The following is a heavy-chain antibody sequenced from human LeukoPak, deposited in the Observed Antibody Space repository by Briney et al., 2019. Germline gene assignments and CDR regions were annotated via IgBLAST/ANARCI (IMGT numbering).Heavy chain of an antibody. V-gene: IGHV4-61*01. D-gene: IGHD6-13*01. Sequence: SETLSLTCTVSSGSVNSGSYYWNWIRQPPGKGLEWIGYIYYSGSTNYNPSLKSRVTISVDTAKNQLSLRLSSVTAADTAVYYCARRAGYTSSWYEYWGQGTLVTVSS. CDR2: IYYSGST. CDR3: ARRAGYTSSWYEY. CDR1: SGSVNSGSYY. J-gene: IGHJ4*02.